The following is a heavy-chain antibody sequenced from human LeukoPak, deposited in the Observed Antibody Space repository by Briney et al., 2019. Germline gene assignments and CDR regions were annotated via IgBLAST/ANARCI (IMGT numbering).Heavy chain of an antibody. CDR1: GFTFGIYA. Sequence: GGSLRLSCAASGFTFGIYAMYWVRQAPGKGLEWVSDIFGSGGSAHYADSVKGRFTISRDNSKNTVYLQMDSLRAADTAIYYCAKTTTGYSSGRYPAWPIDYWGQGTLVTVSS. D-gene: IGHD2-15*01. CDR2: IFGSGGSA. J-gene: IGHJ4*02. CDR3: AKTTTGYSSGRYPAWPIDY. V-gene: IGHV3-23*01.